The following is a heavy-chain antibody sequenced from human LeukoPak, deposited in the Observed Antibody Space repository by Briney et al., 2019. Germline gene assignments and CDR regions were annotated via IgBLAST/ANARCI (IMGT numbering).Heavy chain of an antibody. CDR2: ISGSGGST. CDR1: GFTFSSYA. J-gene: IGHJ4*02. Sequence: GGSLRLSCAASGFTFSSYAMGWVRQAPGKGLEWVSAISGSGGSTYYADSVKGRFIISRDNSKNTLYLQMNSLRAEDTAVYYCAQCSGGSCYHEYDYWGQGTLVTVSS. D-gene: IGHD2-15*01. CDR3: AQCSGGSCYHEYDY. V-gene: IGHV3-23*01.